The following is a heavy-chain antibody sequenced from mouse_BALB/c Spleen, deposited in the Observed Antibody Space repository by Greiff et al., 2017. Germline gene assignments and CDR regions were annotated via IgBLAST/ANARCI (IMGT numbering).Heavy chain of an antibody. CDR1: GFTFSSYT. J-gene: IGHJ4*01. CDR2: ISNGGGST. D-gene: IGHD4-1*02. Sequence: EVMLVESGGGLVKPGGSLKLSCAASGFTFSSYTMSWVRQTPEKRLEWVAYISNGGGSTYYPDTVKGRFTISRDNAKNTLYLQMSSLKSEDTAMYYCARRNWDDAMDYWGQGTSVTVSS. V-gene: IGHV5-12-2*01. CDR3: ARRNWDDAMDY.